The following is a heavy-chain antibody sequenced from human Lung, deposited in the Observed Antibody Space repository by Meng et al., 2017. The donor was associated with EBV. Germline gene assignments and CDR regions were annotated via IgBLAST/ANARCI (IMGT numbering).Heavy chain of an antibody. CDR2: IYCDDDK. Sequence: QLTAEESGPTLVKPTPTLTLTCTFSGFSLITSGEAVGWIRQHAGKALEWLALIYCDDDKRSSSSLMNRLTITNNTSKTQVVLTMTNMDPVDTATYFCAHWKPVFDSWGQGTLVTVSS. V-gene: IGHV2-5*02. CDR1: GFSLITSGEA. CDR3: AHWKPVFDS. D-gene: IGHD1-14*01. J-gene: IGHJ5*01.